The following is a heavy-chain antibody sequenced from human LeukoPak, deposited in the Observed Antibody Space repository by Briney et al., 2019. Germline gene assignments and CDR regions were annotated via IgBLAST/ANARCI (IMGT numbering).Heavy chain of an antibody. Sequence: QPGGSLRLSCAASGFTFSSYGMHWIRQAPGKGLEWVAFIRYDGSIKYYADSVKGRFTISRDNSKDTLYLQMNSLRAKDTAVYYCAKDKYSPFDYWGQGTLVTVSS. CDR2: IRYDGSIK. J-gene: IGHJ4*02. CDR1: GFTFSSYG. CDR3: AKDKYSPFDY. V-gene: IGHV3-30*02. D-gene: IGHD5-18*01.